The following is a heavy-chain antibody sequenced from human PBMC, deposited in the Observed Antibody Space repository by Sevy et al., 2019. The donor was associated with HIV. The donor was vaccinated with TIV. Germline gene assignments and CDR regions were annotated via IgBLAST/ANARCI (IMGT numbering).Heavy chain of an antibody. Sequence: GGSLRLSCAASGFTFSSYGMHWVRQAPGKGLEWVAVIWYDGSNKYYADSVKGRFTISRDNSKDTLYLQMNSLRAEDTAVYYCARGVPTYYDFWSGYYTGQNYYYGMDVWGQGTTVTVSS. V-gene: IGHV3-33*01. J-gene: IGHJ6*02. CDR2: IWYDGSNK. D-gene: IGHD3-3*01. CDR1: GFTFSSYG. CDR3: ARGVPTYYDFWSGYYTGQNYYYGMDV.